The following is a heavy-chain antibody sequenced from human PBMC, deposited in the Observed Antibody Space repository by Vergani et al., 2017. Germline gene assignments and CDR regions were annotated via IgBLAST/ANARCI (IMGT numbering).Heavy chain of an antibody. V-gene: IGHV3-23*01. D-gene: IGHD7-27*01. J-gene: IGHJ5*02. CDR2: ISGGGHTT. Sequence: EVQLLESGGGLVQPGGSLRLSCAASGFTFSSSVMSWVRQAPGKGLEWVSGISGGGHTTYYGDSVTGRFTIPRDDSKNTLYLQMNSLRSEDTAVYYCAKHIDWGGGPWGQGTLVTVSS. CDR1: GFTFSSSV. CDR3: AKHIDWGGGP.